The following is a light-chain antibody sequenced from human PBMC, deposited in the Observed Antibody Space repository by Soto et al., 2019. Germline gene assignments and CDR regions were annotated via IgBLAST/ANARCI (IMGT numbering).Light chain of an antibody. CDR3: QQYNSYPLT. J-gene: IGKJ4*01. V-gene: IGKV1-5*01. CDR1: QSISSW. Sequence: DIQMTQSPSTLSASVGDRVTITCRASQSISSWLAWYQQKPGKAPKILIYDASSLESGVPSRFSGSGSGTEFTLTISSLQPDDFETYYCQQYNSYPLTFGGGTKVDIK. CDR2: DAS.